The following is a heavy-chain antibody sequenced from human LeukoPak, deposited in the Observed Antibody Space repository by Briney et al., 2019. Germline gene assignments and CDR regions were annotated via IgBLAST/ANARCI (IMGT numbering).Heavy chain of an antibody. V-gene: IGHV3-53*01. CDR2: ISSGGST. D-gene: IGHD6-13*01. CDR1: GFTVSSNY. J-gene: IGHJ4*02. CDR3: ARDSTAAGIDY. Sequence: SGGSLRLSCAASGFTVSSNYMSWVRRAPGKGLEWVSVISSGGSTYYADPMKGRFTISRDNSKNTLYLQVNSLRAEDTAVYYCARDSTAAGIDYWGQGTLVAVSS.